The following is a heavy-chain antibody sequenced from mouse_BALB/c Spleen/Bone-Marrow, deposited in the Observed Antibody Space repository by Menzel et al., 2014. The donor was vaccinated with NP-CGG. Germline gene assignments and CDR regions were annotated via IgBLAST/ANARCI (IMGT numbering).Heavy chain of an antibody. CDR2: ISSGGSYT. J-gene: IGHJ2*01. CDR3: ARQTYYDYDGYFDY. Sequence: DVQLVESGGDLVKPGGSLKLSCAASGFTFNSYGMSWVRQTPDKRLEWVATISSGGSYTYYPDSVKGRFTISRDNAKNTLYLQMSSLKSEDTAMYYCARQTYYDYDGYFDYWGQGTTLTVSS. D-gene: IGHD2-4*01. CDR1: GFTFNSYG. V-gene: IGHV5-6*01.